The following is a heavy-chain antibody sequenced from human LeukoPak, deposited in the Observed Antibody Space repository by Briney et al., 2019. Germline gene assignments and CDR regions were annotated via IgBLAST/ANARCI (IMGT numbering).Heavy chain of an antibody. CDR2: INSDGSST. V-gene: IGHV3-74*01. CDR3: ARGLAAYDILTGYPLDY. CDR1: GFTFSSYG. D-gene: IGHD3-9*01. Sequence: GRSLRLSCAASGFTFSSYGMHWVRQAPGKGLVWVSRINSDGSSTSYADSVKGRFTISRDNAKNTLYLQMNSLRAEDTAVYYCARGLAAYDILTGYPLDYWGQGTLVTVSS. J-gene: IGHJ4*02.